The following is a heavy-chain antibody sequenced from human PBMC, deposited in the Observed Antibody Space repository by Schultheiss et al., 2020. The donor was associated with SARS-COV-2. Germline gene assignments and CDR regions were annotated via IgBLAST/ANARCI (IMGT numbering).Heavy chain of an antibody. CDR3: ARQEGSTIFRMVTREYHYYMDV. D-gene: IGHD3-3*01. J-gene: IGHJ6*03. CDR2: IYYSGST. V-gene: IGHV4-59*08. CDR1: GGSISSYY. Sequence: SETLSLTCTVSGGSISSYYWSWIRQPAGKGLEWIGYIYYSGSTNYNPSLKSRVTISVDTSKNQFSLKLSSVTAADTAVYYCARQEGSTIFRMVTREYHYYMDVWGKGTTVTVSS.